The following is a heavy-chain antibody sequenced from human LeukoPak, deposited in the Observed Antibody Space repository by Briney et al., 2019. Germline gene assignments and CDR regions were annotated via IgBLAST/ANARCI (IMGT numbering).Heavy chain of an antibody. CDR3: ARRILWGYGSGSSNWFDP. D-gene: IGHD3-10*01. CDR1: GYTFTGYY. V-gene: IGHV1-2*02. CDR2: INPNSGGT. J-gene: IGHJ5*02. Sequence: GASVKVSCKASGYTFTGYYMHWVRQAPGQGLEWMGWINPNSGGTNYAQKFQGRVTMTRDTSISTAYMELSRLRSDDTAVYYCARRILWGYGSGSSNWFDPWGQGTLVTVSS.